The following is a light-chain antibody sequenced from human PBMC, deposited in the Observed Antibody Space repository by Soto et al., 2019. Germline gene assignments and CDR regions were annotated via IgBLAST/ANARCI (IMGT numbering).Light chain of an antibody. CDR3: QQSYRTPPYT. CDR1: QNVGKD. Sequence: DIQMTQFPSSLSATVGDRVIITCRASQNVGKDVNWYQQKAGRAPKLLIYDTSNLISGVPPRFSGSGSATDFTLSISSIQPEDFATYYCQQSYRTPPYTFGQGTRLEVK. CDR2: DTS. V-gene: IGKV1-39*01. J-gene: IGKJ2*01.